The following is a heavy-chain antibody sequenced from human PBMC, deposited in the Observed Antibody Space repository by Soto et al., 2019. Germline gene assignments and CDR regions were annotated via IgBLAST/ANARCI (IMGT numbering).Heavy chain of an antibody. CDR1: GYSFTSYW. V-gene: IGHV5-51*01. J-gene: IGHJ6*04. CDR3: ARVEYYYDISGYSYYYYGMDV. D-gene: IGHD3-22*01. CDR2: IYPGDSDT. Sequence: RQSLKISCKGSGYSFTSYWIGWVRQMPGKGLEWMGIIYPGDSDTRYSPSFQGQVTISADKSISTAYLQWSSLKASDTAMYYCARVEYYYDISGYSYYYYGMDVWGKGPSVTLSS.